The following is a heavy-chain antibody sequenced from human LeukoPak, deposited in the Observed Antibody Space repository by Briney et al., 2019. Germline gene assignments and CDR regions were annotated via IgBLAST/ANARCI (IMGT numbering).Heavy chain of an antibody. J-gene: IGHJ6*03. CDR1: GVSIRGDTYY. CDR2: YHIGNT. Sequence: PSETLSLTCTVSGVSIRGDTYYWGWIRQPPGKGLEWIGNYHIGNTYYNPSLKSRVTLSEDTSKNQFSLRVNSVTAADTAVYYCARLWDSTGLYFYYYMDVWGEGTTVTVSS. V-gene: IGHV4-39*01. CDR3: ARLWDSTGLYFYYYMDV. D-gene: IGHD6-19*01.